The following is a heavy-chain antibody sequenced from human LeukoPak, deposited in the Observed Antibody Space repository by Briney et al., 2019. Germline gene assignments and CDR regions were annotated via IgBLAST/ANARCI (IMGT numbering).Heavy chain of an antibody. Sequence: GASVKVSCKASGYTFTGYYMHWVRQAPGQGLEWMERINPNNGGTNYAQKFQGRVTMTGDTSISTAYMELNSLRSDDSAVYYCTRESGSYHGNDYWGQGTLVTVSS. CDR1: GYTFTGYY. CDR3: TRESGSYHGNDY. D-gene: IGHD1-26*01. J-gene: IGHJ4*02. V-gene: IGHV1-2*06. CDR2: INPNNGGT.